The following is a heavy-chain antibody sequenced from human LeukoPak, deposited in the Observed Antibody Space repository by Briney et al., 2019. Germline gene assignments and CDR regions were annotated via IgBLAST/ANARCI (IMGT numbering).Heavy chain of an antibody. Sequence: PGGSLRLSCAASGFTLSRFWMSWVRQAPGRGLEWVANIKQDGSDKRYVDSVKGRFIVSRDNSKNFLYLEMNSLRAEDTAVYYCAGPASLYLGSEDQGFESWGQGTLVTVSS. CDR3: AGPASLYLGSEDQGFES. J-gene: IGHJ4*02. D-gene: IGHD6-25*01. CDR1: GFTLSRFW. CDR2: IKQDGSDK. V-gene: IGHV3-7*01.